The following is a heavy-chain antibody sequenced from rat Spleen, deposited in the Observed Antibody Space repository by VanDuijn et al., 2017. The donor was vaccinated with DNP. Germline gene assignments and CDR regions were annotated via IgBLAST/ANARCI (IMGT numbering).Heavy chain of an antibody. V-gene: IGHV5-22*01. CDR2: ISYDGRSN. J-gene: IGHJ2*01. CDR1: GFTFSDYS. D-gene: IGHD1-4*01. Sequence: EVQLVESGGGVVQPGRSLKLSCAASGFTFSDYSMAWVRQAPTKGLEWVAYISYDGRSNYRGDSVKGRFTISRDNAKSTLYLQMNSLRSEDMATYYCARHVLPLRVWDYWGQGVMVTVSS. CDR3: ARHVLPLRVWDY.